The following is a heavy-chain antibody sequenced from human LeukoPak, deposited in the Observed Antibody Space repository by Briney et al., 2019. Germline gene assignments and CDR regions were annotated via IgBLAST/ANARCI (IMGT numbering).Heavy chain of an antibody. CDR1: GFTFNGYS. D-gene: IGHD7-27*01. J-gene: IGHJ4*02. V-gene: IGHV3-48*01. CDR3: WRGHWGLDY. Sequence: GGSLRPSCAASGFTFNGYSMNWVRQVPGKGLEWISYITSSSGTIYYADSVKGRFTISRDNAKNSLYLQMNSLRAEDTAVYYCWRGHWGLDYWGQGALVTVSS. CDR2: ITSSSGTI.